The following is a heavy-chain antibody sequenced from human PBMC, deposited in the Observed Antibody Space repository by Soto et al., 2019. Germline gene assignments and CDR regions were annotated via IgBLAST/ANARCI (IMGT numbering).Heavy chain of an antibody. CDR1: GFTFSSYG. J-gene: IGHJ4*02. Sequence: GGSLRLSCAASGFTFSSYGMHWVRQAPGKGLEWVAVISYDGSNKYYADSVKGRFTTSRDNSKNTLYLQMNSLRAEDTAVYYCAKDQVGATPSGFDYWGQGTLVTVSS. V-gene: IGHV3-30*18. CDR3: AKDQVGATPSGFDY. D-gene: IGHD1-26*01. CDR2: ISYDGSNK.